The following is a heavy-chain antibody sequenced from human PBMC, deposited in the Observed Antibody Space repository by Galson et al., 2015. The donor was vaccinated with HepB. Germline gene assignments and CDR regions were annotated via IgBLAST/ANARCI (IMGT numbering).Heavy chain of an antibody. CDR3: ARNQVVAATGMDV. V-gene: IGHV4-59*01. CDR1: GGSISSYY. CDR2: IYYSGST. Sequence: SETLSLTCTVSGGSISSYYWSWIRQPPGKGLEWIGYIYYSGSTNYNPSLKSRVTISVDTSKNQFSLKLSSVTAADTAVYYCARNQVVAATGMDVWGQGTTVTVSS. J-gene: IGHJ6*02. D-gene: IGHD2-15*01.